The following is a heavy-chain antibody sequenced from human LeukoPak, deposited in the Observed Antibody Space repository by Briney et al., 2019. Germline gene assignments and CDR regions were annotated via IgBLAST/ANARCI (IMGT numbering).Heavy chain of an antibody. V-gene: IGHV3-73*01. J-gene: IGHJ6*02. D-gene: IGHD6-13*01. CDR1: GFTFSGAA. Sequence: GGSLRLSCAASGFTFSGAAMHWVRQASGKGLEWVGRIRSKAYSYATAYSASVNGRFTISRDDSKNTAYLQMNSLKTEDTAIYYCTSPLRQQLGYYGVDVWGQGTTDTVSS. CDR3: TSPLRQQLGYYGVDV. CDR2: IRSKAYSYAT.